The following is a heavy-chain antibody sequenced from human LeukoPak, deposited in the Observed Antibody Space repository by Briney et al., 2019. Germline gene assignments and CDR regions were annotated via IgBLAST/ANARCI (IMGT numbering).Heavy chain of an antibody. V-gene: IGHV3-15*07. Sequence: PGGSLRLSCAASGFTFSSYSMNWVRQAPGKGLEWVGRIKSKTDGGTTDYAAPVKGRFTISRDDSKTTLYLQMNSLKTEDTAVYYCTTEPPTVTTIYYYGMDVWGQGTTVTVSS. J-gene: IGHJ6*02. CDR2: IKSKTDGGTT. CDR3: TTEPPTVTTIYYYGMDV. CDR1: GFTFSSYS. D-gene: IGHD4-11*01.